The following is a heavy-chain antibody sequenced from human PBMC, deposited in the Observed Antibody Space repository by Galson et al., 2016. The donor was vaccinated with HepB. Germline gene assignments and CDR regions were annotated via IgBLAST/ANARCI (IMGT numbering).Heavy chain of an antibody. J-gene: IGHJ4*02. Sequence: ETLSLTCAVYGGSFSGYYWSWIRQPPGMGLEWIGEINHSGITNYNPSLKSRVTMSVDTSKNQFSLKLSSVTAADTALYYCARYLSRYSSSWFLVPGRNYFDYWGQGTLVTVSS. V-gene: IGHV4-34*01. D-gene: IGHD6-13*01. CDR1: GGSFSGYY. CDR3: ARYLSRYSSSWFLVPGRNYFDY. CDR2: INHSGIT.